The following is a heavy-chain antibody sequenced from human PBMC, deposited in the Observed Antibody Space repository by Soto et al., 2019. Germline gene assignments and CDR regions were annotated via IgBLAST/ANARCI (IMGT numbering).Heavy chain of an antibody. Sequence: VTVSCKAYAWTCTSYGISWVRRAPGQGPEWMGWISAYNGNTHYAQKLQGRVTMTTDTSTSTAYMELRSLRSDDTAVYYCSRGYCSGGSCYQLNWFDPWGQGTLVTVSS. D-gene: IGHD2-15*01. V-gene: IGHV1-18*01. CDR3: SRGYCSGGSCYQLNWFDP. J-gene: IGHJ5*02. CDR1: AWTCTSYG. CDR2: ISAYNGNT.